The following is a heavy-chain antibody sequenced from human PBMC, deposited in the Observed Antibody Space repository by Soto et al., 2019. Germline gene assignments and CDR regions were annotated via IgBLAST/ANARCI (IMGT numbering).Heavy chain of an antibody. CDR3: AKRSDDSSGYHPLDY. V-gene: IGHV1-3*01. Sequence: ASVKVSCKASGYTFTNYAMHWVRQAPGQRLEWMGWINAGNGNTKYSQKFQGRVTITRDTSASTAYMELSSLRSEDTAVYYCAKRSDDSSGYHPLDYWGQGTLVTVSS. CDR1: GYTFTNYA. CDR2: INAGNGNT. D-gene: IGHD3-22*01. J-gene: IGHJ4*02.